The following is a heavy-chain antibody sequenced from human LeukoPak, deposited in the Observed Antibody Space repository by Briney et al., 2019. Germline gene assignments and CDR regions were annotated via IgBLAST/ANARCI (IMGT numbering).Heavy chain of an antibody. CDR2: IHTSGST. D-gene: IGHD3-22*01. Sequence: SETLSLTCTVSGGSISSYYWSWIRQPAGKGLEWIGRIHTSGSTNYNPSLKSRVTMSVDTSKNQFSLKLSSVTAADTAVYYCARDLSYYDSSGYPRPTRYYYYMDVWGKGTTVTISS. CDR3: ARDLSYYDSSGYPRPTRYYYYMDV. J-gene: IGHJ6*03. CDR1: GGSISSYY. V-gene: IGHV4-4*07.